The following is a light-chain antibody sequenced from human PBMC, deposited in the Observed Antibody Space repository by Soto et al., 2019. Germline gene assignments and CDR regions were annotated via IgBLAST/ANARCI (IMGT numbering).Light chain of an antibody. CDR3: QQYDNWPIT. J-gene: IGKJ5*01. CDR2: GAS. Sequence: EIVMTQSPATLSVSPGERATRSCMSSQRVSRNLAWYQQKPGQAPRLLIYGASTRATGIPARFSGSVSGTEFTLTISSLQSEEFAVFYCQQYDNWPITFGQGTRLEIK. CDR1: QRVSRN. V-gene: IGKV3-15*01.